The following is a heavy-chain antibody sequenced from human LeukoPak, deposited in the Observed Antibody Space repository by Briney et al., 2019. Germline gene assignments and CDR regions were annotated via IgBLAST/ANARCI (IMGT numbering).Heavy chain of an antibody. Sequence: GGSLRLSCAASGFSFHDYTMNWVRQVPEKGLEWVSSIDWSGVSRSYADSVKGRFTISRDNAKNSLYLEMSSLRAEDMALYYCARERQGSAGEFDYWGQGTLVTVSS. CDR2: IDWSGVSR. J-gene: IGHJ4*02. D-gene: IGHD2-15*01. CDR3: ARERQGSAGEFDY. V-gene: IGHV3-20*04. CDR1: GFSFHDYT.